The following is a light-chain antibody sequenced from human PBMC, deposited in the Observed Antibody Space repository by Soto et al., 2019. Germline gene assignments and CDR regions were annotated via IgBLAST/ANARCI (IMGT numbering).Light chain of an antibody. V-gene: IGKV3-20*01. Sequence: EIVLTQSPGTLSLSPGEGATLSCRASQSVSSSYLAWYQQKRGQAPRLLIYGASSRATGIPARFSGSGSGTDFTLTISRLEPEDFAVYFCQQYGSPPQTFGQGTKVDIK. CDR3: QQYGSPPQT. J-gene: IGKJ1*01. CDR1: QSVSSSY. CDR2: GAS.